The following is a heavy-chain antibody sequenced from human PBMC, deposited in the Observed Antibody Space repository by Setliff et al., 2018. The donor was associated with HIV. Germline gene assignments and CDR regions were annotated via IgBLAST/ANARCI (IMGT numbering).Heavy chain of an antibody. Sequence: ASETLSLTCTVSGSSIGADYYWDWIRQSPGKGLEWIGSVSHSGRTYYNSSPQSRVSISVDTSTNQFFLRLTSVTAADTAVYFCARGSLLGYFDWLFPDWGQGTLVTVSS. CDR2: VSHSGRT. J-gene: IGHJ4*02. D-gene: IGHD3-9*01. CDR1: GSSIGADYY. CDR3: ARGSLLGYFDWLFPD. V-gene: IGHV4-38-2*02.